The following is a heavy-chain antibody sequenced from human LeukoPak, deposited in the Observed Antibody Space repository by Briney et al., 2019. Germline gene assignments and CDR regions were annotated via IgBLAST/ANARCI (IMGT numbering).Heavy chain of an antibody. CDR2: IKTKTDGGTT. V-gene: IGHV3-15*01. Sequence: KPGGSLRLSCAASGFTFSNAWMSWVRQAPGKGLEWVGRIKTKTDGGTTDYAAPVKGRFTISRDDSKNTLFLQMNGLKTEDTAVYYCITDYDFWSGYHAFDIWGQGTMVTVSS. J-gene: IGHJ3*02. CDR3: ITDYDFWSGYHAFDI. CDR1: GFTFSNAW. D-gene: IGHD3-3*01.